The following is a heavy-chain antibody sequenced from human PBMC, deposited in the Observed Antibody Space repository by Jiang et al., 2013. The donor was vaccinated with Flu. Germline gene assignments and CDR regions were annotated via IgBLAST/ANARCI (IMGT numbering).Heavy chain of an antibody. CDR1: GGTLSSYA. D-gene: IGHD5-18*01. Sequence: SGAEVKKPGSSVKVSCKASGGTLSSYAASWVRQAPGQGLEWMGGIIPIFGVTNYAPRFQGRVTITITADESTSTAYMELSSLRSEDTAVYYCARGVGGCDYGYFDDFWGQGTLVTVSS. CDR2: IIPIFGVT. J-gene: IGHJ4*02. V-gene: IGHV1-69*01. CDR3: ARGVGGCDYGYFDDF.